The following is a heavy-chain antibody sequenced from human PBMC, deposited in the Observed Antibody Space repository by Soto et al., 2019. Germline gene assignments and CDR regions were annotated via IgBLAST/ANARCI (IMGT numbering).Heavy chain of an antibody. Sequence: QIQLVQSGAEVKQPGASVKVSCKASGYTFKTYGISWVRQAPGQGLEWMGWISAYDGDTNHAQTLQGRVSMTTDISTSTAYMELPSLTSDDTAVYYCASSSSGSPDSWGQGTLVTVSS. CDR1: GYTFKTYG. V-gene: IGHV1-18*01. CDR2: ISAYDGDT. D-gene: IGHD6-6*01. CDR3: ASSSSGSPDS. J-gene: IGHJ4*02.